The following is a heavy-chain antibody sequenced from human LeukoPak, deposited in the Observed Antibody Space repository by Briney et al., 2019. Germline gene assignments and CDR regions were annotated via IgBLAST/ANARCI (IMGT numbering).Heavy chain of an antibody. J-gene: IGHJ4*02. Sequence: SETLSLTCTVSGDSISSTNYYWGWIRQPPGKGLEWIGSIYYSGSTYYNPSLKSRVTISVDTSKNHFSLKLNSVTAADTAVYYCARGYKLRFLEWLLSGKYYFDYWGQGTLVTVSS. D-gene: IGHD3-3*01. CDR2: IYYSGST. CDR3: ARGYKLRFLEWLLSGKYYFDY. V-gene: IGHV4-39*07. CDR1: GDSISSTNYY.